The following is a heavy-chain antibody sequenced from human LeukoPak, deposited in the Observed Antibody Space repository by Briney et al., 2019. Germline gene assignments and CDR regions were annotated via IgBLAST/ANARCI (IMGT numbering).Heavy chain of an antibody. J-gene: IGHJ5*01. CDR3: ARENFDS. CDR1: GFTVSSNY. Sequence: PGGSLRLSCAASGFTVSSNYMSWVRQAPGKGLEWVSVIYSGGSTYYADSVKGRFTISRDNSANIISLQMNNLTTEDTAAYYCARENFDSWGQGTLVAVSP. CDR2: IYSGGST. V-gene: IGHV3-66*01.